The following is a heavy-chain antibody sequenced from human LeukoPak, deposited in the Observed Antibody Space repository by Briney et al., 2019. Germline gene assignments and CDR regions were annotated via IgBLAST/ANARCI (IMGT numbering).Heavy chain of an antibody. CDR1: GGSISSYY. V-gene: IGHV4-59*01. D-gene: IGHD1-26*01. CDR3: ARDNMGSLDY. J-gene: IGHJ4*02. CDR2: IYYSGGT. Sequence: SETLSLTCTASGGSISSYYWSWIRQPPGKGLEWIGYIYYSGGTNFNPTLRSRVTISIDTSRNQFSLKLTSVTAADTAVYYCARDNMGSLDYWGQGILVTVSS.